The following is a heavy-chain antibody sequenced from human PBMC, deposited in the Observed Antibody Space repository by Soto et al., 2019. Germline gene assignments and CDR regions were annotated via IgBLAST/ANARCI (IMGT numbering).Heavy chain of an antibody. V-gene: IGHV1-69*01. Sequence: QVQLVQSGAEVKKPGSSVKVSCKASGGTFSSYAISWVRQAPGQGLEWMGGIIPIFGTANYAQKFQGRVTISADESTSTAYMELGSLRSEDTAVYYCARISTGHYGSGIVNWFDPWGQGTLVTVSS. CDR2: IIPIFGTA. J-gene: IGHJ5*02. D-gene: IGHD3-10*01. CDR1: GGTFSSYA. CDR3: ARISTGHYGSGIVNWFDP.